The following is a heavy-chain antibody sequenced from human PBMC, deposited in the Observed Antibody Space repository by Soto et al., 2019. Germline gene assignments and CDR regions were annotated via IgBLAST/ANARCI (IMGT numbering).Heavy chain of an antibody. J-gene: IGHJ6*02. CDR2: IKSKTDGGTA. CDR1: GXTFSHAW. CDR3: TTGGATMDV. V-gene: IGHV3-15*01. Sequence: LRLSCPASGXTFSHAWMSWVRQAPGKGLEWVGRIKSKTDGGTADYAAPVKGRFTISRDDSENTLYLQMIRLKTEDTAEYYCTTGGATMDVWGQGTTGTVSS.